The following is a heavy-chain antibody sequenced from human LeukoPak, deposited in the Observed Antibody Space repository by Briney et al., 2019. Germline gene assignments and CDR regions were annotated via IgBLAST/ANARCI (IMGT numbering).Heavy chain of an antibody. CDR2: INPSGGST. V-gene: IGHV1-46*01. D-gene: IGHD1-26*01. Sequence: ASVKVSCKASGGTFSSYAISWVRQAPGQGLEWMGIINPSGGSTSYAQKFQGRVTMTRDTSTSTVYMELSSLRSEDTAVYYCARDRERGSPVGGGMDVWGQGTTVTVSS. CDR1: GGTFSSYA. CDR3: ARDRERGSPVGGGMDV. J-gene: IGHJ6*02.